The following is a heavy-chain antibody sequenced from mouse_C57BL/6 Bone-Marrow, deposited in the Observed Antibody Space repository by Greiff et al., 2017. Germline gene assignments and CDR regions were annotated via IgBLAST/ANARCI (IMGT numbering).Heavy chain of an antibody. CDR1: GFNIKDDY. CDR2: IDPENGDT. CDR3: TTGAMDY. V-gene: IGHV14-4*01. Sequence: VQLQQSGAKLVRPGASVKLSCTASGFNIKDDYMHWVKQRPEQGLEWIGWIDPENGDTEYASKFQGKATITADTSSNTAYLQLSSLTSEDTAVYYCTTGAMDYWGQGTSVTVSS. J-gene: IGHJ4*01.